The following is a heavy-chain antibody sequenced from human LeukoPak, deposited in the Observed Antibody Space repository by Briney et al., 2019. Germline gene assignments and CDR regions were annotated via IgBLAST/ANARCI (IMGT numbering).Heavy chain of an antibody. D-gene: IGHD3-16*01. V-gene: IGHV3-23*01. CDR1: GFTFSSYA. J-gene: IGHJ4*02. CDR2: ISGSGGST. Sequence: GGSLRLSCAASGFTFSSYAMSWARQAPGKGLERVSAISGSGGSTYYADSVKGRFTISRDNSKNTLYLQMNSLRAEDTAVYYCAKSAGYDYVWGSADFDYWGQGTLVTVSS. CDR3: AKSAGYDYVWGSADFDY.